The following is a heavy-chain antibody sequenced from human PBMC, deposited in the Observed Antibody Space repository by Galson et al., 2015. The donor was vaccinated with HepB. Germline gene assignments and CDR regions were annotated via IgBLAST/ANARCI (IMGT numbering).Heavy chain of an antibody. Sequence: SLRLSCAASGFTFSSYGMHWVRQAPGKGLEWVAVISYDGSNKYYADSVKGRFTISRDNSKNTLYLQMNSLRAEDTAVYYCAKSYDFWSGGGMDVWGQGTTVTVSS. D-gene: IGHD3-3*01. V-gene: IGHV3-30*18. CDR3: AKSYDFWSGGGMDV. J-gene: IGHJ6*02. CDR2: ISYDGSNK. CDR1: GFTFSSYG.